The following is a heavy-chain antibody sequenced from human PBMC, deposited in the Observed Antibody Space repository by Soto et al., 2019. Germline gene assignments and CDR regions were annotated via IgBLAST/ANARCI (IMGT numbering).Heavy chain of an antibody. CDR2: ISGSGGST. D-gene: IGHD2-2*01. V-gene: IGHV3-23*01. Sequence: EVQLLESGGGLVQPGGSLRLSCAASGFTFSSYAMSWVRQAPGKGLEWVSAISGSGGSTYYADSVKGRFTISRDNSKNTLYLQMNSLRAEDTAVYYCARVKDIEVVPAAQGWFDPWGQGTLVTVSS. CDR1: GFTFSSYA. J-gene: IGHJ5*02. CDR3: ARVKDIEVVPAAQGWFDP.